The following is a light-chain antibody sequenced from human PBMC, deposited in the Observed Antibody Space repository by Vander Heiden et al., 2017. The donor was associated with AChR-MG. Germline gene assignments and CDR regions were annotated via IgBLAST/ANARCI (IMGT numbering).Light chain of an antibody. CDR3: MQATRWAWT. CDR1: ESLVHPDGKTY. Sequence: VVMSQSPPSLTVSLGQPASISCTSSESLVHPDGKTYLNWFHQRPGQAPRRLIYQVSRRDSGVPGRFTGTGSGTHFTLIISRVEAEDVEVFYCMQATRWAWTFGQGTKVEIK. CDR2: QVS. V-gene: IGKV2-30*02. J-gene: IGKJ1*01.